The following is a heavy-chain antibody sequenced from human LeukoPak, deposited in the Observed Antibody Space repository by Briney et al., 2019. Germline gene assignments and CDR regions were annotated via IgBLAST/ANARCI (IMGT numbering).Heavy chain of an antibody. D-gene: IGHD3-9*01. CDR3: ARLGRDYDTLTGCYHPPL. CDR2: IYYSGST. V-gene: IGHV4-59*08. Sequence: SETLSLTCTVSGGSISSYYWSWIRQPPGKGLDWIGYIYYSGSTNYNPSLKSRVTISVDTSKNQFSLKLSSVTAADTAVYYCARLGRDYDTLTGCYHPPLWGQGTLVTVSS. CDR1: GGSISSYY. J-gene: IGHJ4*02.